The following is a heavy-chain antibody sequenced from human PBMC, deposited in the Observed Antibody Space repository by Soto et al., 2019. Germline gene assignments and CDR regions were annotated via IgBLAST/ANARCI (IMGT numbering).Heavy chain of an antibody. D-gene: IGHD3-3*01. CDR2: IGTAGDT. V-gene: IGHV3-13*01. CDR3: ARGITTWSRKYYFDY. Sequence: PGGSLRLSCAASGFTVSSYDMRLVRQATGKGLEWVSAIGTAGDTYYPGSVKGRFTISRENAKNSLYLQMNSLRAEDTAVYYCARGITTWSRKYYFDYWGQGTLVTVSS. J-gene: IGHJ4*02. CDR1: GFTVSSYD.